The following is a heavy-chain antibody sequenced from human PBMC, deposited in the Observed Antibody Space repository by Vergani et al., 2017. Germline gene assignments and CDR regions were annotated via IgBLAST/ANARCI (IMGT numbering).Heavy chain of an antibody. V-gene: IGHV3-66*01. CDR1: GFTFDDYA. J-gene: IGHJ4*02. CDR3: ARDGSKGILNY. D-gene: IGHD3-9*01. Sequence: EVQLVESGGGLVQPGRSLRLSCAASGFTFDDYAMHWVRQAPGKGLEWVSVIYSGGSTYYADSVKGRFTISRDNSKNTLYLQMNSLRAEDTAVYYCARDGSKGILNYWGQGTLVTVSS. CDR2: IYSGGST.